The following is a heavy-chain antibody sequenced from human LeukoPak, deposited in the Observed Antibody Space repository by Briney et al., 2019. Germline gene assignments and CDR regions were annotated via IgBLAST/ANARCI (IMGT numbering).Heavy chain of an antibody. CDR1: GFTFSTFA. D-gene: IGHD2-2*01. CDR3: AKERGGSTSVNDY. Sequence: GGSVRLSCAASGFTFSTFAMSWARQAPGKGREWVSAISGSGDSTYYADSVKGRFTNSRNNYKNTLYLQMNSLRAEDTAVYYCAKERGGSTSVNDYWGQGTLVTVSS. CDR2: ISGSGDST. J-gene: IGHJ4*02. V-gene: IGHV3-23*01.